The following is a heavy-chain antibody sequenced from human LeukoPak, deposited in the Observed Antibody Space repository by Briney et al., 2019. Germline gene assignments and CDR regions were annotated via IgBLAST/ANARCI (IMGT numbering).Heavy chain of an antibody. D-gene: IGHD6-13*01. CDR2: ISAYNGNT. J-gene: IGHJ4*02. V-gene: IGHV1-18*01. CDR1: GYTFTSYD. CDR3: ARVPIPPYSSSWYQPFDY. Sequence: ASVKVSCTAFGYTFTSYDISWVRQAPGQGLEWMGWISAYNGNTNYAQKLQGRVTMTTDTSTSTAYMELRSLRSDDSAVYFCARVPIPPYSSSWYQPFDYWGQGTLVTVSS.